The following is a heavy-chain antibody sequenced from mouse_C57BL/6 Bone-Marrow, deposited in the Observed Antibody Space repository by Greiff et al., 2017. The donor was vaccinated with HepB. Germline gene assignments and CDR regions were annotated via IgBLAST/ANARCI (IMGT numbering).Heavy chain of an antibody. V-gene: IGHV14-1*01. Sequence: VQLQQSGAELVRPGASVKLSCTASGFNIKDYYMHWVKQRPEQGLEWIGRIDPEDGDTEYAPKFQGKATMTADTSSNPAYLQLRSLTSEDAAVYYCTGGSSPYWYFDVWGTGTTVTVSS. CDR1: GFNIKDYY. CDR2: IDPEDGDT. J-gene: IGHJ1*03. D-gene: IGHD1-1*01. CDR3: TGGSSPYWYFDV.